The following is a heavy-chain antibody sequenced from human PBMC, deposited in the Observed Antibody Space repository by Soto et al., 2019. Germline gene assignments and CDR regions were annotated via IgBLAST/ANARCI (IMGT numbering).Heavy chain of an antibody. CDR2: ISYDGSNK. Sequence: GGSLRLSCAASGFTFSSYAMHWVRQAPGKGLEWVAVISYDGSNKYYADSVKGRFTISRDNSKNTLYLQMNSLRAEDTAVYYCAIPHYYDSSGYFDYWGQGTLVTVSS. V-gene: IGHV3-30*04. CDR1: GFTFSSYA. D-gene: IGHD3-22*01. CDR3: AIPHYYDSSGYFDY. J-gene: IGHJ4*02.